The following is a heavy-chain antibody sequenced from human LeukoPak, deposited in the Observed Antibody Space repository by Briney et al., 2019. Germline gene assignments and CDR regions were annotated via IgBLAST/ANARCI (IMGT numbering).Heavy chain of an antibody. CDR2: INWNGDST. Sequence: GGSLRLSCAASGFTFDDYGMSWVRQAPGKGLEWVSNINWNGDSTGYADSVKGRFTISRDNGKNSLYLQMNSLRAEDAAVYYCARRYMATSAEDFDYWGQGTLVTVSS. D-gene: IGHD5-24*01. J-gene: IGHJ4*02. CDR1: GFTFDDYG. CDR3: ARRYMATSAEDFDY. V-gene: IGHV3-20*04.